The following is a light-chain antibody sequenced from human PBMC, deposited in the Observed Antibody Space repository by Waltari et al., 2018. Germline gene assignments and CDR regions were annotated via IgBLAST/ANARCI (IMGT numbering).Light chain of an antibody. V-gene: IGKV3-15*01. CDR3: QQYNNWPPLT. Sequence: EIVMTQSPATLSVSPGERATLSCRASQSVSSNLAWYQQQPGQAPRGLIYGASTRATGIPARFSGSGSGTEFTLTISSLQSEDFAVYYCQQYNNWPPLTFGGGTKVEIK. J-gene: IGKJ4*01. CDR1: QSVSSN. CDR2: GAS.